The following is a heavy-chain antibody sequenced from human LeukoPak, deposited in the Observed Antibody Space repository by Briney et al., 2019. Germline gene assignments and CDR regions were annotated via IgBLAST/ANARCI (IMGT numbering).Heavy chain of an antibody. Sequence: GRSLRLSCAASGFTFSSYGMHWVRQAPGKGLEWVAVIWYDGSNKYYADSVKGRFTISRDNAKDSLYLQMKSLRAEDTAAYYCARDLTMVVPGAFDIWGHGTTVIVSS. D-gene: IGHD3-22*01. V-gene: IGHV3-33*01. J-gene: IGHJ3*02. CDR2: IWYDGSNK. CDR1: GFTFSSYG. CDR3: ARDLTMVVPGAFDI.